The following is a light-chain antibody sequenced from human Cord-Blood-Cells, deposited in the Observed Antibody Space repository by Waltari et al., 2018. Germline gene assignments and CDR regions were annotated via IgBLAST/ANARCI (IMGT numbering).Light chain of an antibody. V-gene: IGKV3-11*01. J-gene: IGKJ4*01. Sequence: EIVLPPSPATLSLSPGQRATLSCRASQSVSSYLAWYQQKPGQAPRLLIYDASNRATGIPARFSGSGSGTDFTLTISSLEPEDFAVYYCQQRSNWLTFGGGTKVEIK. CDR2: DAS. CDR3: QQRSNWLT. CDR1: QSVSSY.